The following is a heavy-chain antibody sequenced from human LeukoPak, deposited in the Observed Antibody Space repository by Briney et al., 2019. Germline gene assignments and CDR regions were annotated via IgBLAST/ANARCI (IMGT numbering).Heavy chain of an antibody. D-gene: IGHD3-16*01. CDR2: IYTSGST. J-gene: IGHJ4*02. V-gene: IGHV4-4*07. Sequence: PSETLSLTCTVSGGSISSYYWSWIRQPAGRGLEWIGRIYTSGSTNYNPSLKSRVTMSVDTSKNQFSLKLSSVTAADTAVYYCARGGMRDALWRGNYFDYWGQGSLVTVST. CDR1: GGSISSYY. CDR3: ARGGMRDALWRGNYFDY.